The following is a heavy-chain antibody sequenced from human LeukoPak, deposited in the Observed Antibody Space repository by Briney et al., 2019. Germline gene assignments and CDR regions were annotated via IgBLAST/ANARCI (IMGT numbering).Heavy chain of an antibody. V-gene: IGHV3-74*01. J-gene: IGHJ6*03. CDR1: GFTFSGSW. Sequence: GGSLRLSCAASGFTFSGSWMHWVRQAPGKGLVWVSRIKGDGIETNYADSVKGRFTVSRDNSKNTLYLQMNSLRAEDTAIYYCARGLYYYYYMDVWGKGTTVTVSS. CDR3: ARGLYYYYYMDV. CDR2: IKGDGIET.